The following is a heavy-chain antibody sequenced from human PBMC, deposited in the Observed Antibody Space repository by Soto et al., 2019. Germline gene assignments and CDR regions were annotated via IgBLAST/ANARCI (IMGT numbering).Heavy chain of an antibody. J-gene: IGHJ3*02. CDR2: INPNSGGT. CDR3: ARSPPPVYSGSYGGGAFDI. Sequence: GAALKVSCKASGGTFRRYTITWVRQAPGQGLEWMGWINPNSGGTNYAQKFQGRVTMTRDTSISTAYMELSRLRSDDTAVYYCARSPPPVYSGSYGGGAFDIWGQGTMVTVSS. V-gene: IGHV1-2*02. D-gene: IGHD1-26*01. CDR1: GGTFRRYT.